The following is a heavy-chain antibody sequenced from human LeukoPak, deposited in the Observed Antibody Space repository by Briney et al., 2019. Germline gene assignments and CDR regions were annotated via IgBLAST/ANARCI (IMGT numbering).Heavy chain of an antibody. Sequence: SETLSLTCTVSGGSISSGSYYWSWIRQPAGKGLEWIGRINTSGSTNYNPSLKSRVTMSADTSKNQFSLQLSSVTATDTAVYYCARGRAVAEYWGQGILVTVSS. CDR3: ARGRAVAEY. CDR1: GGSISSGSYY. D-gene: IGHD6-19*01. V-gene: IGHV4-61*02. J-gene: IGHJ4*02. CDR2: INTSGST.